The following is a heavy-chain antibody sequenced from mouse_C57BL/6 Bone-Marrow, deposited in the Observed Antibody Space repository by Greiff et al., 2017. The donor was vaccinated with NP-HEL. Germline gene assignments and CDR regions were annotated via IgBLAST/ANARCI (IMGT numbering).Heavy chain of an antibody. CDR3: VRGPFWDEEDYFDY. D-gene: IGHD4-1*01. CDR2: IRSKSSNYAT. V-gene: IGHV10-3*01. J-gene: IGHJ2*01. CDR1: GFTFNTYA. Sequence: EVQVVESGGGLVQPKGSLKLSCAASGFTFNTYAMHWVRQAPGKGLEWVARIRSKSSNYATYYADSVKDRFTISRDDSQSMLYLQMNNLKTEDTAMYYCVRGPFWDEEDYFDYWGQGTTLTVSS.